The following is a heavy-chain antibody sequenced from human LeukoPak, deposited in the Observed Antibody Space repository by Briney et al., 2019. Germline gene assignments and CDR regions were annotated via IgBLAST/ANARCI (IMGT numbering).Heavy chain of an antibody. CDR2: ISNSGATT. J-gene: IGHJ4*02. CDR1: GFTFSNYA. CDR3: AKDPLWAPTPHFDH. V-gene: IGHV3-23*01. D-gene: IGHD1-26*01. Sequence: SGGSLRLSCSASGFTFSNYAMTWVRQAPGKGLEWVSSISNSGATTYYADSVKGRFTVSRDNSKNTLYLQMISLRVDDTAVYYCAKDPLWAPTPHFDHWGQRALVIVSS.